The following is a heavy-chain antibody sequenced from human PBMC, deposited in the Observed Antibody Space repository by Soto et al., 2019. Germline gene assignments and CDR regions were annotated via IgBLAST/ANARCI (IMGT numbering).Heavy chain of an antibody. Sequence: GGSLRLSCAASGFTFSNFVMRWVRQTPGKGLEWVSTITGTGGDTYYTDSVKGRFTISRENSKNTLYLQMSSLRAEDKALYYCTKASSDRHHMDVWGQGTTVTVS. CDR2: ITGTGGDT. CDR3: TKASSDRHHMDV. CDR1: GFTFSNFV. J-gene: IGHJ6*02. V-gene: IGHV3-23*01.